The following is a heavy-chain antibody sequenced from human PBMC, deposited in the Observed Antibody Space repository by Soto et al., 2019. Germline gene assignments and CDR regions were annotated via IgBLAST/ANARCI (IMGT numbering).Heavy chain of an antibody. CDR2: INWNSDTI. CDR3: AMSNSNDLYYHFES. Sequence: GGSLRLSCAASGFTFDDYAMHWVRQAPGKGLEWVSGINWNSDTIGYADSVKGRFTVSRDNAKGPLLLQMSSLRAEDTAVYFCAMSNSNDLYYHFESWGQGTPVTVSS. CDR1: GFTFDDYA. V-gene: IGHV3-9*01. J-gene: IGHJ4*02. D-gene: IGHD3-22*01.